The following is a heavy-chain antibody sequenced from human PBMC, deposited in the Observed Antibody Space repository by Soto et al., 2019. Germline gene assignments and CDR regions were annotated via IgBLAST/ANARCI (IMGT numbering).Heavy chain of an antibody. CDR3: ASHGLRAARRDYYYYGMDV. J-gene: IGHJ6*02. Sequence: GASVKVSCKASGGTFSSYAISWVRQAPGQGLEWMGGIIPIFGTANYAQKFQGRVTITADESTSTAYMELSSLRSEDTAVYYCASHGLRAARRDYYYYGMDVWVQGTTVTVSS. V-gene: IGHV1-69*13. CDR2: IIPIFGTA. CDR1: GGTFSSYA. D-gene: IGHD6-6*01.